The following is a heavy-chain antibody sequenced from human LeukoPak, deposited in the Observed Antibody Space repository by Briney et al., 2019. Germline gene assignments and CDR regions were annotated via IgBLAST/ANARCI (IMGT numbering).Heavy chain of an antibody. CDR1: GFTFSSYW. Sequence: GGSLRLSCVASGFTFSSYWMTWVRQAPGKGLEWVANIKTDGSQIYYVDSVKGRFTISRDNAKNSLYLQMNSLRAEDTAVYYCARDVATISNWFDPWGQGTLVTVSS. J-gene: IGHJ5*02. V-gene: IGHV3-7*01. D-gene: IGHD5-24*01. CDR2: IKTDGSQI. CDR3: ARDVATISNWFDP.